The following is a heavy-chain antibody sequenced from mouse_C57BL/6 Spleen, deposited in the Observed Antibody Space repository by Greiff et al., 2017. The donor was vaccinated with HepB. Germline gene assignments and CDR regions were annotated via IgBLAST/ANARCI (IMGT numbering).Heavy chain of an antibody. CDR3: ARGVPLSYCIAY. D-gene: IGHD1-1*01. CDR1: GYTFTSYW. V-gene: IGHV1-72*01. Sequence: QVQLQQPGAELVKPGASVKLSCKASGYTFTSYWMHWVKQRPGRGLEWIGRIDPNSGGTKYNEKFKSKATLSVDKTSSTAYMQLSSLTSADSAVYYYARGVPLSYCIAYWGQGTLVTVSA. CDR2: IDPNSGGT. J-gene: IGHJ3*01.